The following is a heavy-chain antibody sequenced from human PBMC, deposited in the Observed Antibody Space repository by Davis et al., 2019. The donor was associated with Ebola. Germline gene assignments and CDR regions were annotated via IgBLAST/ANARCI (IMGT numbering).Heavy chain of an antibody. CDR2: ISYDGNNK. D-gene: IGHD6-13*01. CDR3: VRDGGSSWPYGLDV. V-gene: IGHV3-30*03. CDR1: GLPFSPYG. J-gene: IGHJ6*02. Sequence: GESLKISCAASGLPFSPYGMHWVRQAPGRGLEWVALISYDGNNKYHADSVKGRFTISRDNSKNTLYLQMNSLRTEDTALYYCVRDGGSSWPYGLDVWGQGTTVTVSS.